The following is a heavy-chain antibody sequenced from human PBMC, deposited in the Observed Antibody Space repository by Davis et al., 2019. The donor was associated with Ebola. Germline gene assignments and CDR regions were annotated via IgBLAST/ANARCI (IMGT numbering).Heavy chain of an antibody. D-gene: IGHD3-10*01. CDR2: IIPIFGTA. CDR3: ARDHYGSGSYSMDYYYGMDV. V-gene: IGHV1-69*13. Sequence: SVKVSCKASGGTFSSYAISWVRQAPGQGLEWMGGIIPIFGTANYAQKFQGRVTITADESTSTAYMELSSLRSEDTAVYYCARDHYGSGSYSMDYYYGMDVWGQGTTVTVSS. J-gene: IGHJ6*02. CDR1: GGTFSSYA.